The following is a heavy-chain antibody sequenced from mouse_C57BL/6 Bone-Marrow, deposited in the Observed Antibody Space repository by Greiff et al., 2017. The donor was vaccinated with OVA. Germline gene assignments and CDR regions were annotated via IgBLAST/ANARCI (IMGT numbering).Heavy chain of an antibody. D-gene: IGHD1-1*01. J-gene: IGHJ4*01. CDR2: ILPGSGST. V-gene: IGHV1-9*01. CDR3: ARNSHYYGSSYGAMDY. Sequence: VQLQQSGAELMKPGASVKLSCKATGYTFTGYWIEWVKQRPGHSLEWIGEILPGSGSTNYNEKFKGKATFTANTSSNTSYMQLSSLTTEDTAIYYCARNSHYYGSSYGAMDYGGQGTSVTVSS. CDR1: GYTFTGYW.